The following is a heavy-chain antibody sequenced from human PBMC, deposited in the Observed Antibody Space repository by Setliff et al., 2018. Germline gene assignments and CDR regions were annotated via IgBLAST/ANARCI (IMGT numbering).Heavy chain of an antibody. CDR1: GYTFTGYY. CDR3: AREQWLDPPGYYYMDV. V-gene: IGHV1-2*02. Sequence: ASVKVSCKTSGYTFTGYYIHWLRQAPGQGPEWMGWIHPNTGDTNYAQNFQDRVTLTRDTSITTAYMELSRLRSDDTAVYYCAREQWLDPPGYYYMDVWAKGTTVTVSS. J-gene: IGHJ6*03. D-gene: IGHD6-19*01. CDR2: IHPNTGDT.